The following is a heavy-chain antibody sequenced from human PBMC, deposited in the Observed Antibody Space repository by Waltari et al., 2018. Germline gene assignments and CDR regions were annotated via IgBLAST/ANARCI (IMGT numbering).Heavy chain of an antibody. CDR3: ASGVTSFARWGSGWFDP. Sequence: EVQLVESGGGLVQPGGSLRLSCAASGFTFSSYWMSWVRQAPGKGLEWVANIKQDGSEKYYVDSVKGRFTISRDNAKNSLYLQMNSLRAEDTAVYYCASGVTSFARWGSGWFDPWGQGTLVTVSS. CDR1: GFTFSSYW. J-gene: IGHJ5*02. CDR2: IKQDGSEK. D-gene: IGHD2-15*01. V-gene: IGHV3-7*01.